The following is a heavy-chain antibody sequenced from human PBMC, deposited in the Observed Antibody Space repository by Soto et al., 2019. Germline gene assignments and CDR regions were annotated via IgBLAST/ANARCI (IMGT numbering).Heavy chain of an antibody. V-gene: IGHV4-31*03. CDR2: IYYSGST. CDR3: VRECVTMVRGAAGRFDP. J-gene: IGHJ5*02. CDR1: GGSISSGGYY. Sequence: QVQLQESGPGLVKPSQTLSLTCTVSGGSISSGGYYWSWIRQHPGKGLEWIGYIYYSGSTYYNPSLKGRVNISVDQSKNQFSLKLSSVTAADTAVYYCVRECVTMVRGAAGRFDPWGQGTLVTVSS. D-gene: IGHD3-10*01.